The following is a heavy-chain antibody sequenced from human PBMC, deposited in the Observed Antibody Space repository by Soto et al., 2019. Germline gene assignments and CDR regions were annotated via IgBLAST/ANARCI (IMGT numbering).Heavy chain of an antibody. CDR1: GFAFSSYA. CDR2: ISDDGSNK. D-gene: IGHD1-7*01. J-gene: IGHJ4*02. Sequence: GGSLRLSCAASGFAFSSYAMHWVRQAPGKGLEWVAVISDDGSNKYYADSVKGRFTISRDNSKNTVYLQMNSLRAEDTAVYFCAKVHWNFLVYYFDSWGQGTLVTVSS. V-gene: IGHV3-30*18. CDR3: AKVHWNFLVYYFDS.